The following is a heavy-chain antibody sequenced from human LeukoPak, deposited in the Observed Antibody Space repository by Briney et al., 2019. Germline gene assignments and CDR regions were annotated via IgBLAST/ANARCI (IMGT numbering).Heavy chain of an antibody. D-gene: IGHD2-21*02. CDR3: ATTLHIVVVTWHAFDI. V-gene: IGHV1-2*02. Sequence: ASVKVSCKASGYTFTGYYIHWVRQAPGQGLEWMGWIKPNRGGTNYAPKFQGRVTMTRDTSISTAYMELSRLTFDDTTIYYCATTLHIVVVTWHAFDIWGQGTMVTVSS. J-gene: IGHJ3*02. CDR1: GYTFTGYY. CDR2: IKPNRGGT.